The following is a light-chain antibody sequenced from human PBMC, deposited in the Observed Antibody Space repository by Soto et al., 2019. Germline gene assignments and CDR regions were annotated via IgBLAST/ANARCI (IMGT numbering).Light chain of an antibody. CDR1: QSVSSN. Sequence: EIVMTQSPATLSVSPGERATLSCRASQSVSSNLAWYQQKPGQAPRLLIYGASTRATAIPARFSGSGSGTEFTLTISSLQSEDFAVYYCQQYSSSPRTFGGGTKVDIK. CDR3: QQYSSSPRT. CDR2: GAS. V-gene: IGKV3-15*01. J-gene: IGKJ4*02.